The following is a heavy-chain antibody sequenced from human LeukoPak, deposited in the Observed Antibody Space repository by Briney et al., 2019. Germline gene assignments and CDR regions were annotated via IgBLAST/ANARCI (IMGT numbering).Heavy chain of an antibody. CDR1: GGSISSYY. J-gene: IGHJ5*02. V-gene: IGHV4-59*01. Sequence: SETLSLTCTVSGGSISSYYWSWIRQPPGKGLEWIGYIYYSGSTNYNPSLKSRVTISVDTSKNQFSLKLSSVTAADTAVYYCARVIITMVRGVVERWFDPWGQGTLVTVSS. D-gene: IGHD3-10*01. CDR2: IYYSGST. CDR3: ARVIITMVRGVVERWFDP.